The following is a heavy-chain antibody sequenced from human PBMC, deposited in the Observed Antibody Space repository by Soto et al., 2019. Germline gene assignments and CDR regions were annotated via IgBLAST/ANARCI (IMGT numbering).Heavy chain of an antibody. D-gene: IGHD3-22*01. J-gene: IGHJ5*02. CDR2: ISGSGGST. CDR3: AKVGYYDSSGHNWFDP. Sequence: GGSLRLSCAVSGFTFSSYVMSWVCQAPGKGLEWVSAISGSGGSTYYADSVKGRFTISRDNSKNTLYLQMNSLRADDTAVYYCAKVGYYDSSGHNWFDPWGQGTLVTVS. V-gene: IGHV3-23*01. CDR1: GFTFSSYV.